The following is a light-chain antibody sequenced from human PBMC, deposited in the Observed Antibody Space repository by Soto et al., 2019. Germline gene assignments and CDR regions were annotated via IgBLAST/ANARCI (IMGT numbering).Light chain of an antibody. V-gene: IGKV3-15*01. Sequence: EIVMTQSPATLSVSPGDRATLSCGASQSVSSNLAWYQQKPGQAPRLLIYGASTRATGIPARFSGSGSGTEFTLTISSLQSEDFAVYYCQQYNNSWTFGQGTK. CDR1: QSVSSN. J-gene: IGKJ1*01. CDR3: QQYNNSWT. CDR2: GAS.